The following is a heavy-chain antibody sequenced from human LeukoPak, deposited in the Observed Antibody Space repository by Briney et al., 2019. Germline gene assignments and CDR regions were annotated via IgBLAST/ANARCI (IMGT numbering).Heavy chain of an antibody. V-gene: IGHV3-48*01. CDR2: ISSSSSTI. J-gene: IGHJ4*02. D-gene: IGHD3-3*01. Sequence: GGSLRLSCAASGFTFSSYSMNWVRQAPGKGLEWVSYISSSSSTIYYADSVKGRFTISRDNAKNSLYLQMNSLRAEDTAVYYCARGLPDYDFWSGYYLGGDYFDYWGQGTLVTVSS. CDR3: ARGLPDYDFWSGYYLGGDYFDY. CDR1: GFTFSSYS.